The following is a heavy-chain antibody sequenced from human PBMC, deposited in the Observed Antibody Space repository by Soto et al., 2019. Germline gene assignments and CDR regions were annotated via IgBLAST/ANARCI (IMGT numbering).Heavy chain of an antibody. CDR3: AKDYYVSGSRGFFDY. CDR1: GFTFSSYA. J-gene: IGHJ4*01. CDR2: ISGNGGST. Sequence: EVQLLESGGGLVQPGGSLRLSCAASGFTFSSYAMSWVRQAPGKGLEWVSGISGNGGSTYYADSVKGRFTITRDKSTSTLYLPMNSLRAEDTAVYYCAKDYYVSGSRGFFDYWGRGTLVTVSS. V-gene: IGHV3-23*01. D-gene: IGHD3-10*01.